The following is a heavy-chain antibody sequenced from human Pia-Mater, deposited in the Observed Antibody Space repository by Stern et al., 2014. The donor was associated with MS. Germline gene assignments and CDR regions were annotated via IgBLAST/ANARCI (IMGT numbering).Heavy chain of an antibody. CDR3: ARHQSTLVNWFDT. Sequence: EDQLVESGVEVKKPGESLKISCEASGYRFSDNWIGWVRQMHGKGLEWIGMIYPGDSDSRCNPSVQGQVTISADKSTNTAFLQWDSLKASDTAIYYCARHQSTLVNWFDTWGQGTPVTVSS. J-gene: IGHJ5*02. CDR2: IYPGDSDS. D-gene: IGHD2-21*01. V-gene: IGHV5-51*01. CDR1: GYRFSDNW.